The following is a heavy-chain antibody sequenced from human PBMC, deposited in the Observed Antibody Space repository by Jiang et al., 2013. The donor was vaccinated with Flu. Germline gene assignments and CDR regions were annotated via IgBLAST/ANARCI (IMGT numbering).Heavy chain of an antibody. V-gene: IGHV4-59*08. D-gene: IGHD3-10*01. CDR1: SGSISSHY. CDR3: ARQALEKYYGSGGIDY. Sequence: LVKPSETLSLTCTVSSGSISSHYWSWIRQPPGKGLEWIGYIHNSGSTYYNPSLKSRVTISVDTSKNQFSLRLRSVTAADTAVYYCARQALEKYYGSGGIDYWGQGTLVTVSS. J-gene: IGHJ4*02. CDR2: IHNSGST.